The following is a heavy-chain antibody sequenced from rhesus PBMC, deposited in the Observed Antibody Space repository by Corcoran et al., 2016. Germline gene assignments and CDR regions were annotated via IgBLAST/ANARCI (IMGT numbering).Heavy chain of an antibody. J-gene: IGHJ4*01. D-gene: IGHD3-28*01. CDR2: ISWGGCST. CDR3: ARAKHYYDSGYSTGYFDY. CDR1: GFTFDDYD. V-gene: IGHV3-201*01. Sequence: EVPLVESGGGVVQPGGSLRLSCAASGFTFDDYDMHWVGKAPGKGLEWVSGISWGGCSTYYADSVNGQFTISRDNSKNSLYLQRGSLRAEDTVLYYSARAKHYYDSGYSTGYFDYWGQGVLVTVSA.